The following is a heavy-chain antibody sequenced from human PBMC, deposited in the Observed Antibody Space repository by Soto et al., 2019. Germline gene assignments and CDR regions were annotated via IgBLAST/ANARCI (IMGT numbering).Heavy chain of an antibody. D-gene: IGHD3-3*01. J-gene: IGHJ6*03. Sequence: SETLSLTCTVSGRSISGGGYYWSWIRQHPGKGLEWIGYIYYSGSTYYNPSLKSRVTISVDTSKNQFSLKLSSVTAADTAVYYCARERNYDFWSGYFAPNYMDVWGKGTTVTVSS. V-gene: IGHV4-31*03. CDR3: ARERNYDFWSGYFAPNYMDV. CDR1: GRSISGGGYY. CDR2: IYYSGST.